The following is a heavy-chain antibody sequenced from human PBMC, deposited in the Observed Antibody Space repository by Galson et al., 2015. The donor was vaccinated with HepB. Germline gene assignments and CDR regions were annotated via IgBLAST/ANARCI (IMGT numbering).Heavy chain of an antibody. D-gene: IGHD4-17*01. CDR2: MNTDGSAT. V-gene: IGHV3-74*03. CDR3: VRSAPYGDLDS. J-gene: IGHJ4*02. Sequence: SLRLSCAASGYIFSSYWMHWVRQVPGKGLVWVSNMNTDGSATAYADSVKGRFTVSRDNAKNMMYLQMNSLRVEDTAVYYCVRSAPYGDLDSWGQGTLVTVSS. CDR1: GYIFSSYW.